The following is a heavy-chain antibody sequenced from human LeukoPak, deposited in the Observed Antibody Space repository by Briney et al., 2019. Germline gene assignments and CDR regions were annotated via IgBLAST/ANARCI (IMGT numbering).Heavy chain of an antibody. J-gene: IGHJ4*02. CDR2: ISCSGGST. D-gene: IGHD6-19*01. Sequence: GGSLRLSCAASGFTFRSYAMSWVRQAPGKGLEWVSAISCSGGSTYYADSVKGRFTISRDNTKNTLYLQMNSLRAEDTAVDYCAKDASVAGTTTDFDYWGQGTLVTVSS. V-gene: IGHV3-23*01. CDR1: GFTFRSYA. CDR3: AKDASVAGTTTDFDY.